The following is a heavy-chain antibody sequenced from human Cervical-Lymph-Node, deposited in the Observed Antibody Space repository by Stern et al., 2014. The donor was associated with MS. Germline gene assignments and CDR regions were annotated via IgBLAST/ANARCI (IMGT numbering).Heavy chain of an antibody. CDR2: INGYNGNI. D-gene: IGHD1-26*01. Sequence: QVQLVQSGAEVKKPGASVKVSCKASGFNFTNHGISWVRQAPGQGLEWMGWINGYNGNIDFAQKFQGRLIMTTDTSTSTVYMELRSLGFDDTAVYYCARDRGLVGNTTDDYWGQGTLVTVSS. CDR3: ARDRGLVGNTTDDY. CDR1: GFNFTNHG. V-gene: IGHV1-18*01. J-gene: IGHJ4*02.